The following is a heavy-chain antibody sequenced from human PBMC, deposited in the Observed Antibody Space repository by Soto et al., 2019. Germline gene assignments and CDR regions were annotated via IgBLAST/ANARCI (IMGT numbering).Heavy chain of an antibody. CDR2: IYWNDDK. Sequence: GSGPTLVNPTQTLTLTCTFSGFSLSTSGVGVGWIRQPPGKALEWLALIYWNDDKRYSPSLKSRLTITKDTSKNQVVLTMTNMDPVDTATYYCARSQYGGNSGYYYYGMDVWGQGTTVTVSS. D-gene: IGHD2-21*02. V-gene: IGHV2-5*01. J-gene: IGHJ6*02. CDR3: ARSQYGGNSGYYYYGMDV. CDR1: GFSLSTSGVG.